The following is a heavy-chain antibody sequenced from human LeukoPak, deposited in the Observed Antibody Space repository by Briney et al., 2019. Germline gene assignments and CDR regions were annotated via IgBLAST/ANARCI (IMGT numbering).Heavy chain of an antibody. CDR2: IYSGGNT. J-gene: IGHJ4*02. CDR1: GFTVSSNY. D-gene: IGHD3-9*01. CDR3: AKRDFDDYFDS. Sequence: GGSLRLSCSVSGFTVSSNYMSWVRQAPGKGLEWVSVIYSGGNTYYTDSVKGRFTISRDNSKNTVYLQMNNLRAEDTAVYYCAKRDFDDYFDSWGQGTLVTVSS. V-gene: IGHV3-66*04.